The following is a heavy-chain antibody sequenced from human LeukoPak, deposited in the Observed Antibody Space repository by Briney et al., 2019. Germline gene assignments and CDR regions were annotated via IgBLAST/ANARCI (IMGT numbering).Heavy chain of an antibody. CDR3: ARAYCGGDCYNYFDY. J-gene: IGHJ4*02. CDR2: IIPISGTA. D-gene: IGHD2-21*02. V-gene: IGHV1-69*05. Sequence: SVKVSYKASGGTFSSYAISWVRQAPGQGLEWMGGIIPISGTANYAQKFQGRVTITTDEFTRTAYMELSSLISEDTAVYYCARAYCGGDCYNYFDYWGQGTLVTVSA. CDR1: GGTFSSYA.